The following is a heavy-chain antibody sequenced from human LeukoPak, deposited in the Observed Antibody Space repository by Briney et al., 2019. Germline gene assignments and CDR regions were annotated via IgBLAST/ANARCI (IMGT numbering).Heavy chain of an antibody. D-gene: IGHD3-10*01. V-gene: IGHV3-48*03. CDR3: ARGAATNLWPSDY. CDR1: GFTFSSYE. J-gene: IGHJ4*02. CDR2: ISSSGSTI. Sequence: GGSLRLSCAASGFTFSSYEMNWVRQAPGKGLEWVSYISSSGSTIYYADSVKGRFTISGDNAKNSLYLQMNSLRAEDTAIYYCARGAATNLWPSDYWGQGTLVTVSS.